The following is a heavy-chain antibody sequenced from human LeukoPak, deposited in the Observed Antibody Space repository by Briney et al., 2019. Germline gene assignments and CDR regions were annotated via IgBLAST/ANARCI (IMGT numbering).Heavy chain of an antibody. CDR2: ISSSSSYI. D-gene: IGHD6-19*01. CDR3: AREDLYSSGWYSHGCFDY. J-gene: IGHJ4*02. CDR1: GLTFSSYS. Sequence: GGSLRLSCAASGLTFSSYSMNWVRQAPGKGLEWVSSISSSSSYIYYADSVKGRFTISRDNAKNSLYLQMNSLRAEDTAVYYCAREDLYSSGWYSHGCFDYWGQGTLVTVSS. V-gene: IGHV3-21*01.